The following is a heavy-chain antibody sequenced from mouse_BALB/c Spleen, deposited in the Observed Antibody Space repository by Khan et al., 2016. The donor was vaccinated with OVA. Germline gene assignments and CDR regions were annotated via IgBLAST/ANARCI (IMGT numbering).Heavy chain of an antibody. D-gene: IGHD2-3*01. V-gene: IGHV5-17*02. J-gene: IGHJ2*01. CDR2: ISSDSNTI. Sequence: EVELAESGGGLVQTGGSRKLSCAASGFTFSGFGMHWVRQAPEKGLEWVAYISSDSNTIYYADTAKGRSTISRDNPNNTLFLQLTGLGSEGTARCCCAGTGYYGFDYWGQGTTLTVSS. CDR3: AGTGYYGFDY. CDR1: GFTFSGFG.